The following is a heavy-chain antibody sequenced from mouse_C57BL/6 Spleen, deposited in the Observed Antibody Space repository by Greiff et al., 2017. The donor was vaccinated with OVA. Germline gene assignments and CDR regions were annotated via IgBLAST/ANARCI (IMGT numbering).Heavy chain of an antibody. V-gene: IGHV1-52*01. J-gene: IGHJ3*01. CDR2: IDPSDSET. Sequence: VPLQQSGAELVGPGYSVKLSFKASCYPFPRYWVHLVKQRPIQGLEWIGNIDPSDSETHYNQKFKDKATLTVDKYSSTAYMQLSSLTSEDSAVYYCANYELAYWGQGTLVTVSA. D-gene: IGHD2-4*01. CDR1: CYPFPRYW. CDR3: ANYELAY.